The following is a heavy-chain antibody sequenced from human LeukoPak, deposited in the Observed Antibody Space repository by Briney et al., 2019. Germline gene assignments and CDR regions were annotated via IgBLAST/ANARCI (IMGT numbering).Heavy chain of an antibody. CDR3: ARAGVVVPAAIPENYYYMDV. V-gene: IGHV1-8*03. Sequence: ASVKVSCKASGYTFTSYDINWVRQATGQGLEWMGWMNPNSGNTGYAQKFHGRVTITRNTSISTAYMELSSLRSEDTAVYYCARAGVVVPAAIPENYYYMDVWGKGTTVTVSS. CDR1: GYTFTSYD. D-gene: IGHD2-2*02. J-gene: IGHJ6*03. CDR2: MNPNSGNT.